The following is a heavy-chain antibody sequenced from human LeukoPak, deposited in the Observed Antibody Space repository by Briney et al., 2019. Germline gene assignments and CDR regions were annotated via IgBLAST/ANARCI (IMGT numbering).Heavy chain of an antibody. CDR1: GGSISSSTHY. CDR2: IYYRGST. D-gene: IGHD2-15*01. J-gene: IGHJ4*02. Sequence: SETLSLTCTVSGGSISSSTHYWGWIRQPPGKGLEWIGNIYYRGSTYYNPSLKSRVTISVDTSKNQFSLKLSSVTAADTAVYYCARESGGGRPFDYWGQGTLVTVSS. V-gene: IGHV4-39*07. CDR3: ARESGGGRPFDY.